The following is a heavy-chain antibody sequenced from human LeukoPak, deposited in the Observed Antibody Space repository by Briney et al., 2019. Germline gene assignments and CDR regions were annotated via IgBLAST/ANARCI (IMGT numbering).Heavy chain of an antibody. D-gene: IGHD2-2*01. V-gene: IGHV1-24*01. CDR3: ARSVVVPAAIGGGYYYYYYGMDV. CDR2: FDPEDGET. J-gene: IGHJ6*02. Sequence: ASVKVSCKVSGYTLTELSMHWVRQAPGKGLEWMGGFDPEDGETIYAQKFQGRVTMTEDTSTDTAYMELSSLRSEDTAVYYCARSVVVPAAIGGGYYYYYYGMDVWGQGTTVTVSS. CDR1: GYTLTELS.